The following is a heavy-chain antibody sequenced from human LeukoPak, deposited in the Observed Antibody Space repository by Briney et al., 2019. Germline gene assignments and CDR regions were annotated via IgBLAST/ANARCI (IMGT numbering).Heavy chain of an antibody. CDR2: INHSGST. Sequence: PSETLSLTCAVYGGSFSGYYWSWIRQPPGKGLEWIGEINHSGSTNYNPSLKSRVTISVDTSKNQFSLKLSSVTAADTAVYYCAREYSSSSGLSFDYWGQGTLVTVSS. J-gene: IGHJ4*02. D-gene: IGHD6-6*01. V-gene: IGHV4-34*01. CDR3: AREYSSSSGLSFDY. CDR1: GGSFSGYY.